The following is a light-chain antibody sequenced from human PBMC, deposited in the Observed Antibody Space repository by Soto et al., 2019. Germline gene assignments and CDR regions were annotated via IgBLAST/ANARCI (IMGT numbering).Light chain of an antibody. CDR1: KIGSNS. V-gene: IGLV3-21*02. Sequence: SYELTQPPSVSVAPVQTATISCGGDKIGSNSVHWYQQKLGQVPVMVVEDDSDQPSGIPERLSAQTSGNTATLSISRVEAGDEADYSFQVWDHTSAPYVFATGPKVTVL. CDR3: QVWDHTSAPYV. CDR2: DDS. J-gene: IGLJ1*01.